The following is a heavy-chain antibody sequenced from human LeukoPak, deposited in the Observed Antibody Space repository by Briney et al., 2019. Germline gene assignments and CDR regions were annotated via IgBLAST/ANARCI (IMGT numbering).Heavy chain of an antibody. Sequence: PGESLRLSCTASGSTFSTYPMSWVRQAPGQGLEWVSAISGNSGTIYYADSVKGRFTISRDNSKNTLYLQMNSLRAEDTAVYYCAKILSVPYSIYLWGQGTLVTVSS. D-gene: IGHD2-15*01. CDR3: AKILSVPYSIYL. J-gene: IGHJ4*02. CDR1: GSTFSTYP. CDR2: ISGNSGTI. V-gene: IGHV3-23*01.